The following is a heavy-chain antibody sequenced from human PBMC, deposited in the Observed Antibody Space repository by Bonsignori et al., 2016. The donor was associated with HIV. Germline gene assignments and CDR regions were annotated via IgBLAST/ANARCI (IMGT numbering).Heavy chain of an antibody. Sequence: ASVKVSCKASGYTFTSYGISWVRQAPGQGLEWMGWISAYNGNTNYAQKLQGRVTMTTDTSTSTAYMELRSLRSDDTAVYYCARDLTRLLWFGELWGATTEHYYYYYYMDVWGKGTTVTVSS. CDR3: ARDLTRLLWFGELWGATTEHYYYYYYMDV. CDR2: ISAYNGNT. V-gene: IGHV1-18*01. J-gene: IGHJ6*03. CDR1: GYTFTSYG. D-gene: IGHD3-10*01.